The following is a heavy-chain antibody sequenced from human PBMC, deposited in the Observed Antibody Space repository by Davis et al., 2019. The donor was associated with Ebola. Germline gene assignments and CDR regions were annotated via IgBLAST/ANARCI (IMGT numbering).Heavy chain of an antibody. CDR1: GFTFNSYV. J-gene: IGHJ4*02. Sequence: GESLKISCAASGFTFNSYVMHWVRQIPGKGLVWVSRISSDGETTTYADSVKGRFTISRDNAKNTLNLQMNSLRVEDTAVYYCAKGGIRFLDYWGQGTPVTVSS. D-gene: IGHD3-3*01. V-gene: IGHV3-74*01. CDR3: AKGGIRFLDY. CDR2: ISSDGETT.